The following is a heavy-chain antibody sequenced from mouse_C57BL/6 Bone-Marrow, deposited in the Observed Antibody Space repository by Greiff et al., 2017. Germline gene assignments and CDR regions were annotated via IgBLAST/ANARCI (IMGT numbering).Heavy chain of an antibody. V-gene: IGHV1-81*01. J-gene: IGHJ2*01. D-gene: IGHD1-1*01. CDR1: GYTFTSYG. CDR2: IYPRSGNT. CDR3: ARPYYYGSSYDYFDY. Sequence: QQSGAELARPGASVKLSCKASGYTFTSYGISWVKQRTGQGLEWIGEIYPRSGNTYYNEKFKGKATLTADKSSSTAYMELRSLTSEDSAVYFCARPYYYGSSYDYFDYWGQGTTLTVSS.